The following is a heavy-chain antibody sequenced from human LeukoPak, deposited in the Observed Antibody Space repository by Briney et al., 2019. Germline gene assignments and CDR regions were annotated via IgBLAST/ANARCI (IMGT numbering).Heavy chain of an antibody. CDR1: GFTFSNYE. Sequence: PGGSLRLSCAASGFTFSNYEMIWLRQAPGKGLEWISYNNSSGSTIYYADSVKGRFTISRDNAENSLHLHMSSLRAEDTAVYYCARDRIMVVGPYDWFDPWGQGTLVPVS. V-gene: IGHV3-48*03. CDR2: NNSSGSTI. J-gene: IGHJ5*02. CDR3: ARDRIMVVGPYDWFDP. D-gene: IGHD2-15*01.